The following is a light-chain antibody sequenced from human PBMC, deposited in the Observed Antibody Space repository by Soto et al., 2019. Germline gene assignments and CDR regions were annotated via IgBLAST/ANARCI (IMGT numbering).Light chain of an antibody. CDR2: STN. V-gene: IGLV8-61*01. CDR3: VLYMGSGISGV. J-gene: IGLJ3*02. Sequence: QTVVTQEPSFSVSPGGTVTLTCGLSSGSVSTSYYPSWYQQTPGQAPRTLIYSTNTRSSGVPDRFSGSILGNKAALTNTGAQADDESDYYCVLYMGSGISGVFGGGTKLTVL. CDR1: SGSVSTSYY.